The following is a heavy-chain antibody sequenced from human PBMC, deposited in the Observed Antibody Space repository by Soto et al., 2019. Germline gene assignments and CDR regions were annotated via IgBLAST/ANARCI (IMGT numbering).Heavy chain of an antibody. V-gene: IGHV1-18*04. CDR1: GYTFTSYG. CDR3: AIEVRRSNQFDH. CDR2: ISAYNGNA. D-gene: IGHD3-10*01. Sequence: ASVKVSCKASGYTFTSYGISWVRQAPGQGLEWMGWISAYNGNANYAQKLQGRVTMTTDTSTSTAYMELSSLRSEDTAVYYCAIEVRRSNQFDHWGQGTMVTVSS. J-gene: IGHJ4*02.